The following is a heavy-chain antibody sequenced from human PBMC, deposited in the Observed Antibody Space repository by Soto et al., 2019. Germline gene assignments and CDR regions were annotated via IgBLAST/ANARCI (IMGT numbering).Heavy chain of an antibody. CDR3: ASGGGKTYYYDSSGYVDAFDI. D-gene: IGHD3-22*01. Sequence: SVKVSCKASGGTFSSYAISWVRQAPGQGLEWMGGIIPIFGTTNYAQKFQGRVTITADESTSTAYMELSSLRSEDTAVYYCASGGGKTYYYDSSGYVDAFDIWGQGTMVTVSS. CDR1: GGTFSSYA. CDR2: IIPIFGTT. J-gene: IGHJ3*02. V-gene: IGHV1-69*13.